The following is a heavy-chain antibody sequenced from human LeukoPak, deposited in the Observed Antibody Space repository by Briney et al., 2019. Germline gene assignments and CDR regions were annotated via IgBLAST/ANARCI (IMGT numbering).Heavy chain of an antibody. CDR3: ARHIRGAYYYFDY. CDR2: IFHSGST. V-gene: IGHV4-59*08. Sequence: PSETLSLTCTVSGDSFSSNNWSWIRQPPGKGLEWIGYIFHSGSTNYNPSLKSRVSISVDTSKNQFSLKMNSVTAADTAVYFCARHIRGAYYYFDYWGQGTLVTVSS. D-gene: IGHD3-10*01. CDR1: GDSFSSNN. J-gene: IGHJ4*02.